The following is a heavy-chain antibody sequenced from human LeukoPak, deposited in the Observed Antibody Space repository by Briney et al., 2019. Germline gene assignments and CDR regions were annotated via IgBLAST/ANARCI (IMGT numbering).Heavy chain of an antibody. V-gene: IGHV3-33*01. CDR2: IWYDGSNK. J-gene: IGHJ4*02. D-gene: IGHD6-13*01. Sequence: GGSLRLSCAASGFTFSSYGMHWVRQAPGRGLEWVAVIWYDGSNKYYADSVKGRFTISRDNSKNTLYLQMNSLRAEDTAVYYCARDGTAGTPYYFDYWGQGTLVTVSS. CDR1: GFTFSSYG. CDR3: ARDGTAGTPYYFDY.